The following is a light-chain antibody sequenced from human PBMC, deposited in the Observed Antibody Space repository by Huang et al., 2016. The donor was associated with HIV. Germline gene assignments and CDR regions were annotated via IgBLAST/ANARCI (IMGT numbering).Light chain of an antibody. J-gene: IGKJ2*01. Sequence: DIQMTQSPSSLYTFIGDKVTITCQASQDIGNYLNWYQQRPGKAPKLLIYDASSLETGVTSRFSGGGSGTTFTFTITNLRPEDVATYYCQQYDGLPYTFGQGTLIEI. CDR2: DAS. V-gene: IGKV1-33*01. CDR1: QDIGNY. CDR3: QQYDGLPYT.